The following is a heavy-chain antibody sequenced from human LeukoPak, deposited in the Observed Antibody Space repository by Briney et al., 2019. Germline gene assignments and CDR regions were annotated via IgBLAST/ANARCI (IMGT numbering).Heavy chain of an antibody. CDR2: ISSSGSYI. D-gene: IGHD6-6*01. CDR3: ARDLTSSSSPYYFDY. Sequence: GGSLRLSCAVSGFTFSSHSMTWVRQAPGRGLEWVSSISSSGSYIYYADSVKGRFTISRDNAKNSLYLQMNSLRVEDTAVYYCARDLTSSSSPYYFDYWGQGTLVTVSS. V-gene: IGHV3-21*01. CDR1: GFTFSSHS. J-gene: IGHJ4*02.